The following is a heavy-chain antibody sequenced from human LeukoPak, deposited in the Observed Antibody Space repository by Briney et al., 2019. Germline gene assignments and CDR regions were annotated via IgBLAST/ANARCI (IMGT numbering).Heavy chain of an antibody. Sequence: PGRSLRLSCTASGFTFSSYSMNWVRQAPGKGLDRVSSISSSSSYIYYADSVKGRFTISRDNAKNSLYLQMTSLRAEDTAVYYCARDGRDGSGSYYNYYYGMDVWGKGTTVTVSS. D-gene: IGHD3-10*01. CDR2: ISSSSSYI. J-gene: IGHJ6*04. CDR3: ARDGRDGSGSYYNYYYGMDV. CDR1: GFTFSSYS. V-gene: IGHV3-21*01.